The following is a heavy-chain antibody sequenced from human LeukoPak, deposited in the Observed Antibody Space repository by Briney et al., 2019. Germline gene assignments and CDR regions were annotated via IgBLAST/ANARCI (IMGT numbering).Heavy chain of an antibody. D-gene: IGHD3-3*01. CDR2: IYYSGST. CDR3: ARNRGGYYDFWSGYYPNWFDP. J-gene: IGHJ5*02. CDR1: GGSISSGGYY. V-gene: IGHV4-31*03. Sequence: SETLSLTCTVSGGSISSGGYYWSWIRQHPGKGLEWIGYIYYSGSTYYNPSLKSRVTISVDTSKNQFSLKLSSVTAADTAVYFCARNRGGYYDFWSGYYPNWFDPWGQGILVTVSS.